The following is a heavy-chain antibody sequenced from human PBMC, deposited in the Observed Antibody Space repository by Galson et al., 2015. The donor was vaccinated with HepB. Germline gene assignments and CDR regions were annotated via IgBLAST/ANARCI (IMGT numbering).Heavy chain of an antibody. CDR2: ISSNGGST. Sequence: SLRLSCAASGFTFSSYAMHWVRQAPGKGLEYVSAISSNGGSTYYADSVKGRFTISRDNSKNTLYLQMSSLRAEDTAVYYCVKAYCGGDCYFRPDTFDYWGQGTLVTVSS. CDR3: VKAYCGGDCYFRPDTFDY. D-gene: IGHD2-21*01. CDR1: GFTFSSYA. V-gene: IGHV3-64D*06. J-gene: IGHJ4*02.